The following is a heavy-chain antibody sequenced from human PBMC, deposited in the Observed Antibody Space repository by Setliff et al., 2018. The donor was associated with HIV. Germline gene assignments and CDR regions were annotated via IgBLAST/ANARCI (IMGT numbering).Heavy chain of an antibody. CDR3: ARHRHTAAGTLDAFDI. Sequence: PGESLKISCKGSGYYFTSYWIGWVRQMPGKGLEWMGIIYPGDSDTRISPSFQGQVTISADKSISTAYLQWSTLKASDTAIYYCARHRHTAAGTLDAFDIWGQGTMVTVSS. D-gene: IGHD6-13*01. CDR2: IYPGDSDT. J-gene: IGHJ3*02. V-gene: IGHV5-51*01. CDR1: GYYFTSYW.